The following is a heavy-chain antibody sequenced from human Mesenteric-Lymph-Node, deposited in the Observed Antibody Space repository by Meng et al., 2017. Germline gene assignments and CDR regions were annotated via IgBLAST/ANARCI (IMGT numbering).Heavy chain of an antibody. CDR2: IYHSGIT. CDR1: GGFISSSNW. J-gene: IGHJ4*02. V-gene: IGHV4-4*02. CDR3: ARAYESSGYYYVYYFEY. Sequence: LRGSGPGLGKPSGTPSPPWGVPGGFISSSNWWNWVRQPPGKGLEWIGEIYHSGITNYNPSLKSRVTISVDKSKNQFSLNLSSLTAADTAVYYCARAYESSGYYYVYYFEYWGQGTLVTVSS. D-gene: IGHD3-22*01.